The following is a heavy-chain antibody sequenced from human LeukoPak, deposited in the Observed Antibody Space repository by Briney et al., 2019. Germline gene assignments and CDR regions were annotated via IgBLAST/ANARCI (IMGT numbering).Heavy chain of an antibody. V-gene: IGHV3-74*01. Sequence: GGSLRLSCAAPGFTPSSYWMHWVRQGPGKGLVWVSRISGDGSSTTYADSVKGRFTISRDNAKNTLYLQMNSLRAEDTAVYFCARDQLHCTGGTCYFEYWGQGTLVTVSS. J-gene: IGHJ4*02. CDR3: ARDQLHCTGGTCYFEY. CDR2: ISGDGSST. D-gene: IGHD2-8*02. CDR1: GFTPSSYW.